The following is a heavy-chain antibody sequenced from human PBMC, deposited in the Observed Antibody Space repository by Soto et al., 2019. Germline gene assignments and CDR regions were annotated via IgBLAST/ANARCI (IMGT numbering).Heavy chain of an antibody. J-gene: IGHJ4*02. Sequence: SETLSLTCTVSGGSISSYYWSWIRQPPGKGLEWIGYIYYSGSTNYNPSLKSRVTISVDTSKNQFSLRLSSVTAADTAVYYCARLFSGYCSSTSCLGYYFDYWGQGTLVTVSS. CDR3: ARLFSGYCSSTSCLGYYFDY. CDR2: IYYSGST. CDR1: GGSISSYY. V-gene: IGHV4-59*08. D-gene: IGHD2-2*01.